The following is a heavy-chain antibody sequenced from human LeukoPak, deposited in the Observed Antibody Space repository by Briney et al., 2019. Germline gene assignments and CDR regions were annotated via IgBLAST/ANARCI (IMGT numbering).Heavy chain of an antibody. CDR1: GFTFSSYS. Sequence: GGSLRLSCAASGFTFSSYSMNWVRQAPGKGLEWVANIKQDGSEKYYVDSVKGRFTISRDNAKNSLYLQMNSLRAEDTAVYYCARGFLEWLTTDWFDPWGRGTLVTVSS. V-gene: IGHV3-7*01. J-gene: IGHJ5*02. CDR2: IKQDGSEK. D-gene: IGHD3-3*01. CDR3: ARGFLEWLTTDWFDP.